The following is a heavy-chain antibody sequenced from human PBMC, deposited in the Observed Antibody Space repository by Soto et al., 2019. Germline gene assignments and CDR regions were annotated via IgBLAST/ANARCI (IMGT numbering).Heavy chain of an antibody. V-gene: IGHV3-15*01. CDR1: GFTFSNAW. Sequence: EVQLVESGGGLVKPGGSLRLSCAASGFTFSNAWMSWVRQAPGKGLEWVGRIKSKTDGGTTDYAAPVKGRFTISIDDSNNTLYLQMNSLKTEDTAGYYCTTVRITMIVVVDYWGQGTLVTVSS. D-gene: IGHD3-22*01. CDR2: IKSKTDGGTT. CDR3: TTVRITMIVVVDY. J-gene: IGHJ4*02.